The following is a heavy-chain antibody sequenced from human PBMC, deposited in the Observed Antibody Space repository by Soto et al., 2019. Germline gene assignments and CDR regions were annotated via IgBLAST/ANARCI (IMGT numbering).Heavy chain of an antibody. J-gene: IGHJ6*03. CDR3: AKGGVEQQLVRPPLGYYLDV. V-gene: IGHV3-23*01. CDR2: ISGSGGST. CDR1: GFTFSGYS. D-gene: IGHD6-13*01. Sequence: EVQLLESGGGLVQPGGSLRLSCAASGFTFSGYSMTWVRQAPGKGLEWVSAISGSGGSTYHADSVKGRFTISRDISKNTLYRPMNSLRADDTAVYYCAKGGVEQQLVRPPLGYYLDVWGEGTTVTVSS.